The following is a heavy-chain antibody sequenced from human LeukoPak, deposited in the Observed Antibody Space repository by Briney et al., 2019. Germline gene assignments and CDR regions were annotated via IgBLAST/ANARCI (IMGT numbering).Heavy chain of an antibody. CDR2: IYYNGDT. CDR1: GGSISTYY. D-gene: IGHD2-15*01. CDR3: ARGYCSGGSCYSLGSRDRLPLDP. Sequence: SETLSLTCTVSGGSISTYYWSWIRQPPGKGLEWIGYIYYNGDTKYNPSLKSRVTISVDTSKDQFSLRLRSVTAAGTAVYYCARGYCSGGSCYSLGSRDRLPLDPWGPGTLVSVSS. V-gene: IGHV4-59*01. J-gene: IGHJ5*02.